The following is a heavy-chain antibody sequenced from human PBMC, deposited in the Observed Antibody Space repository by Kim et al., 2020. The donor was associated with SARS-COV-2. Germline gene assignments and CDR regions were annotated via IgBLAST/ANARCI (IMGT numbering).Heavy chain of an antibody. CDR3: ARDQVGWYSSDQSDI. D-gene: IGHD6-25*01. V-gene: IGHV3-48*03. CDR1: GFTFSSYE. Sequence: GGSLRLSCAASGFTFSSYEMNWVRQAPGKGLEWVSYISSSGSTIYYADSVKGRFTISRDNAKNSLYLQMNSLRAEDTAVYYCARDQVGWYSSDQSDIWGQGTMVTVSS. CDR2: ISSSGSTI. J-gene: IGHJ3*02.